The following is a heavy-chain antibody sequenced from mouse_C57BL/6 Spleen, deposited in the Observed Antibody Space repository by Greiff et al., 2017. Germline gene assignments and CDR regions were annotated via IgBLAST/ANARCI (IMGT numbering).Heavy chain of an antibody. V-gene: IGHV1-82*01. CDR3: ARGDDSFAY. CDR1: GYAFSSSW. CDR2: IYPGDGDT. Sequence: QVQLQQSGPELVKPGASVKISCKASGYAFSSSWMNWVKQRPGKGLEWIGRIYPGDGDTNYNGKFKGKATLTADKSSSTAYMQLSSLTSEDSAVYFCARGDDSFAYWGQGTLVTVSA. J-gene: IGHJ3*01. D-gene: IGHD2-4*01.